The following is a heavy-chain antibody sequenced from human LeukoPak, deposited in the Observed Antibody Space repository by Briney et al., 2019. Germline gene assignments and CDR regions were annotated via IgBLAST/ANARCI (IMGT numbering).Heavy chain of an antibody. CDR1: GFTFSSYA. V-gene: IGHV3-23*01. D-gene: IGHD3-22*01. Sequence: GGSLRLSCAASGFTFSSYAMSWVRQAPGKGLEWVSAISRSGGSTYYADSVKGRFTISRDNSKNTLYLQMNSLRAEDTAVYYCAKDPGGNYYDSSGYPNRFDYWGQGTLVTVSS. J-gene: IGHJ4*02. CDR2: ISRSGGST. CDR3: AKDPGGNYYDSSGYPNRFDY.